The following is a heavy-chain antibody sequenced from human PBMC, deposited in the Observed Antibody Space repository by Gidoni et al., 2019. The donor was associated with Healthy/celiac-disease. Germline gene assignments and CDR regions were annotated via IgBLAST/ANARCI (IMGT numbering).Heavy chain of an antibody. CDR2: IIPILGIA. CDR1: GGTFSSYT. V-gene: IGHV1-69*02. J-gene: IGHJ4*02. CDR3: ARADEMATIRGGG. Sequence: QVQLVQSGAEVKKPGSSVKVSCKASGGTFSSYTISWVRQAPGQGLEGMGRIIPILGIANYAKKFKGRVTITADKSTSTAYMELSSLRSEDTAVYYCARADEMATIRGGGWGQGTLVTVSS. D-gene: IGHD5-12*01.